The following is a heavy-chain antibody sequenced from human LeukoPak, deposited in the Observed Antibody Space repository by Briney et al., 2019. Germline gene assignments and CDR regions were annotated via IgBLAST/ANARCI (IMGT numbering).Heavy chain of an antibody. CDR1: GFTFNSYT. J-gene: IGHJ4*02. V-gene: IGHV3-48*01. CDR3: ARMRPYYFDY. Sequence: GGSLRLSCAASGFTFNSYTMNWVRQAPGKGLKWVSSITSGSSTIFYVDSVKGRFTISRDNAKNSLYLHMSSLRAEDTAVYYCARMRPYYFDYWGQGTLVTVSS. CDR2: ITSGSSTI.